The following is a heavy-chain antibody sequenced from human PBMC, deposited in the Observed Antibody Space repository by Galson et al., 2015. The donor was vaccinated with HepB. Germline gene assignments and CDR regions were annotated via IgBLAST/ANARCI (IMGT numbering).Heavy chain of an antibody. D-gene: IGHD3-3*01. CDR3: ARDGAYYDFWSVPRTAYYYYYGMDV. Sequence: SCAASRFIFSNYEMHWVRQAPGQGLEWMGIINPSGGSTSYAQKFQGRVTMTRDTSTSTVYMELSSLRSEDTAVYYCARDGAYYDFWSVPRTAYYYYYGMDVWGQGTTVTVSS. CDR1: RFIFSNYE. J-gene: IGHJ6*02. V-gene: IGHV1-46*01. CDR2: INPSGGST.